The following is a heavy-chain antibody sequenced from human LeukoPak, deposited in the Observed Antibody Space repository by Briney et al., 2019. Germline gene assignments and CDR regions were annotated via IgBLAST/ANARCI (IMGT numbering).Heavy chain of an antibody. CDR2: INPSGGST. CDR3: ARDSTPTYYSGTYYFAY. D-gene: IGHD1-26*01. Sequence: ASVKVSCKAYGYTFASYYMHWVRQAPGQGLEWMGIINPSGGSTTYAQKFQGRVTMTRDTSTSTVYMELSSLRSEDTAVYYCARDSTPTYYSGTYYFAYWGQGTLVTVSS. CDR1: GYTFASYY. J-gene: IGHJ4*02. V-gene: IGHV1-46*01.